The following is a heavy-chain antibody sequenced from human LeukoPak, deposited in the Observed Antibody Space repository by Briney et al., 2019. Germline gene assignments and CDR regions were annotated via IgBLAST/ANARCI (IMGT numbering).Heavy chain of an antibody. Sequence: GSLRLSCAASGFTFSSYAMTWVRQAPGKGLEWVSGISASGGITYYADSVKGRLTVSRDNSKNTLYLQMNSLRAEDTAVYSCAKVALLGYCSSASCPLDYWGQGTLVTVSS. V-gene: IGHV3-23*01. CDR2: ISASGGIT. J-gene: IGHJ4*02. D-gene: IGHD2-2*01. CDR3: AKVALLGYCSSASCPLDY. CDR1: GFTFSSYA.